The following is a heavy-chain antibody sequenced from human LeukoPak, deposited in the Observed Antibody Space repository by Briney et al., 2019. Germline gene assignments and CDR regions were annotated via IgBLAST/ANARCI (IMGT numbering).Heavy chain of an antibody. J-gene: IGHJ5*02. CDR1: GYTFTSYY. Sequence: ASVKVSCKASGYTFTSYYMHWVRQAPGQGLEWMGIINPSGGSTSYAQKFQGRVTMTRGTSTSTVYMELSSLRSEDTAVYYCARLRLGYDFWSGSYNWFDPWGQGTLVTVSS. CDR3: ARLRLGYDFWSGSYNWFDP. CDR2: INPSGGST. D-gene: IGHD3-3*01. V-gene: IGHV1-46*01.